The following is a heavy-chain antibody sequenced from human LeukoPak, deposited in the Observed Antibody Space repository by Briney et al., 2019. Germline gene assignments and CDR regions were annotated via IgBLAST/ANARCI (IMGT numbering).Heavy chain of an antibody. V-gene: IGHV1-24*01. J-gene: IGHJ4*02. Sequence: ASVNVSCKVSGYTLTELSMHWVRQAPGKGLEWMGGFDPEDGETIYAQKFQGRVTMTEDTSTDTAYMELSSLRSEDTAVYYCATSMVRGVIITSFFYWGQGTLVTVSS. CDR2: FDPEDGET. CDR1: GYTLTELS. CDR3: ATSMVRGVIITSFFY. D-gene: IGHD3-10*01.